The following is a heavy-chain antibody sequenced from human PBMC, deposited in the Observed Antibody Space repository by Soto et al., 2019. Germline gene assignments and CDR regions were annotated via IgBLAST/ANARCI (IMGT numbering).Heavy chain of an antibody. Sequence: SETLSLTCTVSGGSVSSGSYYWSWIRQPPGKGLEWIGYIYYSGSTNYNPSLKSRVTISVDTSKNQFSLKLSSVTAADTAVYYCAKGVVTATTGYGFDIWGQGTMVTVSS. CDR1: GGSVSSGSYY. CDR3: AKGVVTATTGYGFDI. J-gene: IGHJ3*02. CDR2: IYYSGST. V-gene: IGHV4-61*01. D-gene: IGHD2-21*02.